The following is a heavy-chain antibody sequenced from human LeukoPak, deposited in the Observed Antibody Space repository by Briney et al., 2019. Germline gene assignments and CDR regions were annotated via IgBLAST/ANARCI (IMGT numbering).Heavy chain of an antibody. Sequence: HGESLKISCKGFGYSFTSYWIGWVRHMPGKGLEWMGIIYPDDSVTGYSPSFQGQVTISADKSITTAYLQWSSLRTSDTAMYYCARDYGDRRWDFWGQGTLVTVSS. CDR3: ARDYGDRRWDF. V-gene: IGHV5-51*01. D-gene: IGHD4-17*01. J-gene: IGHJ4*02. CDR2: IYPDDSVT. CDR1: GYSFTSYW.